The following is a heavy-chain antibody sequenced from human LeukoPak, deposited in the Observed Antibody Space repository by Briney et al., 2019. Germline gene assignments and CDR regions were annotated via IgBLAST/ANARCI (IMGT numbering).Heavy chain of an antibody. CDR3: ARDCGGDCYLDY. V-gene: IGHV1-18*01. CDR2: ISAYNSNT. J-gene: IGHJ4*02. D-gene: IGHD2-21*01. CDR1: GYTVTSYG. Sequence: ASVKLSCTASGYTVTSYGISWWRHAPGQGLERMGWISAYNSNTNYARKFQGRVTMTTDTSTSTDYMELRSLRSDDTAVYYCARDCGGDCYLDYWGQGTLVTVSS.